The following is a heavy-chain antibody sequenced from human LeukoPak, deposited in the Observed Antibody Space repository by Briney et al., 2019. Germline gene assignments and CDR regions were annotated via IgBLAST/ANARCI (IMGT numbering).Heavy chain of an antibody. CDR2: IYYSGST. V-gene: IGHV4-59*01. J-gene: IGHJ3*02. CDR1: GGSISSYY. Sequence: SETLSLTCTVSGGSISSYYWNWLRQPPGKGLEWIGYIYYSGSTNYNPSLKSRVTISVDTSKNQFSLKLSSVTAADTALYYCARSLYYYGSDSFDIWGQGTMVTVSS. D-gene: IGHD3-10*01. CDR3: ARSLYYYGSDSFDI.